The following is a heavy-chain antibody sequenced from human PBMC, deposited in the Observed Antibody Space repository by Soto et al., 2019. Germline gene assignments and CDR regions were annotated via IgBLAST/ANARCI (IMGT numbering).Heavy chain of an antibody. V-gene: IGHV4-4*07. J-gene: IGHJ6*02. Sequence: LSLTCTVSGGSISGFFWTWVRQPPGMPLEGLGHVAASGSTAYNPSLRSRLSLSLDVSKNRFSLELTSVTAADTATYFCARGGSTHYYYGLDVWGQGTTVTVSS. CDR2: VAASGST. CDR3: ARGGSTHYYYGLDV. CDR1: GGSISGFF.